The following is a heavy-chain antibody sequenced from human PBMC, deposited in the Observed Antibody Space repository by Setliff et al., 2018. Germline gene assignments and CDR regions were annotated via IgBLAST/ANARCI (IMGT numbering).Heavy chain of an antibody. CDR2: IYSEGST. D-gene: IGHD6-13*01. V-gene: IGHV4-61*02. CDR3: AMGTHSSTWYEIGGSQF. CDR1: GGAFSSGSYY. Sequence: PSETLSLTCTVSGGAFSSGSYYWSWIRQPAGKGLEWIGLIYSEGSTSYNPSLKSRLTMSVDTSKNQFSLKLTSVTAADTAVYYCAMGTHSSTWYEIGGSQFWGQGTMVTVSS. J-gene: IGHJ3*01.